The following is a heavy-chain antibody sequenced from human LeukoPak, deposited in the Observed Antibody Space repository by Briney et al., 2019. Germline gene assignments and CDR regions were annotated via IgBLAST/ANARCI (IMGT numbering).Heavy chain of an antibody. CDR2: IRSKANSYAT. Sequence: GGSLKLSCAASGFTFSGSAMHWVRQASGKGLEWVGRIRSKANSYATAYAASVKGRLTISRDDTKNTAYLQMNSLKTEDTAVYYCTRGITMVRGVTSPFDYWGQGTLVTVSS. D-gene: IGHD3-10*01. CDR1: GFTFSGSA. V-gene: IGHV3-73*01. CDR3: TRGITMVRGVTSPFDY. J-gene: IGHJ4*02.